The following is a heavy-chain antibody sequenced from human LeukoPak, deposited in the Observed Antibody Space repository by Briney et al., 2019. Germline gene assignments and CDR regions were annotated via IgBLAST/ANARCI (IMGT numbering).Heavy chain of an antibody. J-gene: IGHJ6*02. CDR3: ARATLDSSGSYYYGMDV. CDR2: IWYDGSNK. Sequence: GGSLRLSCAASGFTFSSYGMHWVRQAPGKGLEWVAVIWYDGSNKYYADSVKGRFTISRDNSKNTLYLQMNGLRAEDTAVYYCARATLDSSGSYYYGMDVWGQGTTVTVSS. D-gene: IGHD3-22*01. CDR1: GFTFSSYG. V-gene: IGHV3-33*01.